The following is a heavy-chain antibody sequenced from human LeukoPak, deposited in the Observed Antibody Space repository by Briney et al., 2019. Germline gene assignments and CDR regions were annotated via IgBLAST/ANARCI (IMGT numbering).Heavy chain of an antibody. CDR2: INHRGGT. CDR3: TRAGPNYYCYGLDV. J-gene: IGHJ6*02. Sequence: SETLSLTCAVYGGSFSGYYWSWIRQPPGKGLEWIGGINHRGGTNYNPSLKSRVTISADTSNNQFSLKLRSVTAADTAVYYCTRAGPNYYCYGLDVWGQGTTVTVSS. V-gene: IGHV4-34*01. CDR1: GGSFSGYY. D-gene: IGHD3-10*01.